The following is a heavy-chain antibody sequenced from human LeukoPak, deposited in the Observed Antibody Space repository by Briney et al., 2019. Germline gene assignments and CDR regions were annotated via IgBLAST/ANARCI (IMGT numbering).Heavy chain of an antibody. CDR1: GGSISSGSYY. V-gene: IGHV4-61*02. D-gene: IGHD3-3*01. Sequence: SQTLSLTCTVSGGSISSGSYYWSLIRQRAGKGLKWIGCIYTSGSTNYNPSLKSRVTISVDTSKNQFSLKLSSVTAADTAMYYCASFPPYYDFWSGYSGSEDVWGKETTVTVSS. J-gene: IGHJ6*04. CDR3: ASFPPYYDFWSGYSGSEDV. CDR2: IYTSGST.